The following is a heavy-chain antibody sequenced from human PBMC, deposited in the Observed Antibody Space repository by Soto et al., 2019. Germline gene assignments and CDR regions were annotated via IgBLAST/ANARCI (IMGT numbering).Heavy chain of an antibody. J-gene: IGHJ4*02. CDR1: GFTFSSFG. CDR3: AKVKMTYAIRGLYFDL. V-gene: IGHV3-30*19. D-gene: IGHD2-21*01. CDR2: ISYDGSNA. Sequence: QGQLVESGGDVVQPGRSLRLSCAASGFTFSSFGMHWVRQAPGKGLEWVALISYDGSNAYYGDSVKGRFTISRDNSKNKLYLQMNTLRAEDSAVYYCAKVKMTYAIRGLYFDLWGQGTLVTVSS.